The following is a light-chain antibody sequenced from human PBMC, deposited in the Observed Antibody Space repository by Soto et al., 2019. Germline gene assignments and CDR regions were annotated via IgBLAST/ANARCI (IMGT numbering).Light chain of an antibody. CDR1: SSDVSDNNY. Sequence: QSALTQPASVSGSPGQSITISCTGASSDVSDNNYVSWYQQHPGRAPKLLIFEVSNRPSGVSNRFSGSKSANTAALTISGLQPEDEADYYCCSYPDSRTYVFGTGTKVTVL. V-gene: IGLV2-14*01. CDR2: EVS. J-gene: IGLJ1*01. CDR3: CSYPDSRTYV.